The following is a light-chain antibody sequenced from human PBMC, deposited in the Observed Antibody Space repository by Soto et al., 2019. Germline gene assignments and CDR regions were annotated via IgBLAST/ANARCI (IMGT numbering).Light chain of an antibody. J-gene: IGKJ1*01. CDR2: AAS. CDR1: QGISNY. Sequence: DIQMTQSPSSLSASVGDTVTITCRASQGISNYLAWYQQKPGQVPNLLIYAASTLQSGVPSRFSGSGSGTDFTLTISSLRPEDVATYYCQKYNNAPRTFGQGTNVEI. CDR3: QKYNNAPRT. V-gene: IGKV1-27*01.